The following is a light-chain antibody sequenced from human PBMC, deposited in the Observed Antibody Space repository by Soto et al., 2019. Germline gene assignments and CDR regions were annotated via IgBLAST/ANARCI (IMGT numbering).Light chain of an antibody. V-gene: IGKV1-9*01. Sequence: IPLTQSPASLSASVGDRVTITCRASQGISSYLAWYQQKPGKAPKLLIYAASTLHSGVPSRFSGSGSGTDFTLTIGSLQPEDFATYYCQQLSSYPLTFGGGTKVDIK. CDR2: AAS. CDR3: QQLSSYPLT. J-gene: IGKJ4*01. CDR1: QGISSY.